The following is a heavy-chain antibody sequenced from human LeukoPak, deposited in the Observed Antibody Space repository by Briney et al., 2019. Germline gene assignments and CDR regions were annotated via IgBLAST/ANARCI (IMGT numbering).Heavy chain of an antibody. V-gene: IGHV3-30-3*01. CDR3: ARETESQLLSNPFDI. Sequence: SGGSLRLSCAASTLIFSNYAIHWVRQAPGKGLEWVAVIRYDGSDKYYADSVKGRFTISRDNSKNTLYLQMNSLRPEDTAVYYCARETESQLLSNPFDIWGQGTMVTVSS. J-gene: IGHJ3*02. CDR1: TLIFSNYA. D-gene: IGHD2-2*01. CDR2: IRYDGSDK.